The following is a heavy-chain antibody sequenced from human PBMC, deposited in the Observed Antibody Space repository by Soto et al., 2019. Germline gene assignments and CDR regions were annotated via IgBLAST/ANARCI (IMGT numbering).Heavy chain of an antibody. CDR1: GGSISSGEYY. CDR3: ARDGGFCTNGVCPVYYYYGMDV. D-gene: IGHD2-8*01. Sequence: SETLSITFTVSGGSISSGEYYWSWIRQPPWEGLEWIGNIYYSGTTYNNPSLKSRVTISVDTSNNQFSLKLSSVTAADTAVYYCARDGGFCTNGVCPVYYYYGMDVWGQGTTVT. V-gene: IGHV4-30-4*02. CDR2: IYYSGTT. J-gene: IGHJ6*02.